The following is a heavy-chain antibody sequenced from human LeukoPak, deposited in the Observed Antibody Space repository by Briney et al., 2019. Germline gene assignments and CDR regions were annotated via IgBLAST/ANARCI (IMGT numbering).Heavy chain of an antibody. Sequence: GRSLRLSCAASGFTFDDYAMHWVRQAPGKGLEWVSGISWNSGSIGYADSVKGRFTISRDNAKNSLYLQMNSLRAEDTALYYCASLGEVVSQEDYWGQGTLVTVSS. D-gene: IGHD2-21*01. CDR1: GFTFDDYA. V-gene: IGHV3-9*01. CDR2: ISWNSGSI. CDR3: ASLGEVVSQEDY. J-gene: IGHJ4*02.